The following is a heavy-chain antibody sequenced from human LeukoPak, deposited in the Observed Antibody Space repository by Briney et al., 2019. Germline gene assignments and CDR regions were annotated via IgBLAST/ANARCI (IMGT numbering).Heavy chain of an antibody. Sequence: PSETLSLTCNVSGASVSSGSYYWSWIRQPPGKELEWIGYIYYSGSTSYNPSLKSRVTISVDTSKNHFSLKLTSVTAADTAVYYCARADIVVVVAATEFGFDPWGQGTLVTVSS. CDR2: IYYSGST. D-gene: IGHD2-15*01. J-gene: IGHJ5*02. CDR3: ARADIVVVVAATEFGFDP. CDR1: GASVSSGSYY. V-gene: IGHV4-61*03.